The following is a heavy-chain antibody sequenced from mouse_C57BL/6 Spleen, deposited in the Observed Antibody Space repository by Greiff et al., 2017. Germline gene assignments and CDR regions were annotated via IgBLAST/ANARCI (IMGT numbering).Heavy chain of an antibody. CDR1: GFNFKDDY. CDR2: IDPEDGDT. CDR3: TYDCGFAY. D-gene: IGHD2-13*01. V-gene: IGHV14-4*01. J-gene: IGHJ3*01. Sequence: VQLQQSGAELVRPGASVKLSCTASGFNFKDDYMHWVKQRPEQGLEWIGWIDPEDGDTEYASKFQGKATITADTSSNTAYLQFSSLTSEDTAIYYCTYDCGFAYWGQGTLVTVSA.